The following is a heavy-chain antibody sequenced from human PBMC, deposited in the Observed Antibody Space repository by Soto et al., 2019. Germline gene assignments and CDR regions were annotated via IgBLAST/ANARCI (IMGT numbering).Heavy chain of an antibody. CDR3: ASARLAAAGSFGMDV. Sequence: GGSLRLSCAASGFTFSSYAMSWVRQAPGKGLEWVSAISGSGGSTYYADSVKGRFTISRDNSKNTLYLQMNSLRAEDTAVYYCASARLAAAGSFGMDVWGQGTTVTVSS. CDR1: GFTFSSYA. J-gene: IGHJ6*02. CDR2: ISGSGGST. D-gene: IGHD6-13*01. V-gene: IGHV3-23*01.